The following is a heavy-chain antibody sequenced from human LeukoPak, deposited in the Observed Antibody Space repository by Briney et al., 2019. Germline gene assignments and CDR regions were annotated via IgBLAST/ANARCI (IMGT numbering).Heavy chain of an antibody. CDR2: IYYSGST. D-gene: IGHD6-6*01. CDR1: GGSFSGYY. CDR3: ARLVHSSSWVWFDP. V-gene: IGHV4-34*01. J-gene: IGHJ5*02. Sequence: PSETLSLTCAVYGGSFSGYYWSWIRQPPGKGLEWIGSIYYSGSTYYNPSLKSRVTISVDTSKNQFSLKLSSVTAADTAVYYCARLVHSSSWVWFDPWGQGTLVTVSS.